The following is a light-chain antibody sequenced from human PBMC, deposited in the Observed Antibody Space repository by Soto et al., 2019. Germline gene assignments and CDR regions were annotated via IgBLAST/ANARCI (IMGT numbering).Light chain of an antibody. CDR2: DAS. Sequence: DIQMTQSPSILSASVGDRVTITCRASQSISKWLAWYQQKPGKAPKVLIFDASILKSGVPSRFSGSGSWTEFTLTISSLQPDDFANYDCQQYNNYLTWTFGQGTKVEIK. J-gene: IGKJ1*01. CDR3: QQYNNYLTWT. CDR1: QSISKW. V-gene: IGKV1-5*01.